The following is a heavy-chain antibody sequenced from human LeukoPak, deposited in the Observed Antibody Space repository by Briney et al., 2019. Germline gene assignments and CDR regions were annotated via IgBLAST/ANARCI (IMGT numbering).Heavy chain of an antibody. CDR3: ASLRFGEPYFDY. CDR1: GGSISSSNW. V-gene: IGHV4-4*02. D-gene: IGHD3-10*01. CDR2: IYHSGST. J-gene: IGHJ4*02. Sequence: SETLSLICAVSGGSISSSNWWSWVRQPPGKGLEWIGEIYHSGSTNYNPSLKSRVTISVDKSKNQFSLKLSSVTAADTAVYYCASLRFGEPYFDYWGQGTLVTVSS.